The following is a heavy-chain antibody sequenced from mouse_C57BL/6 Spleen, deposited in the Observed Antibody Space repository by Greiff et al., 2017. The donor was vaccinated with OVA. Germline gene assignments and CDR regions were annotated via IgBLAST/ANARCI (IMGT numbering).Heavy chain of an antibody. CDR2: ISDGGSYT. D-gene: IGHD4-1*01. J-gene: IGHJ4*01. CDR3: ARRGGTRHYYAMDY. Sequence: EVKLVESGGGLVKPGGSLKLSCAASGFTFSSYAMSWVRQTPEKRLEWVATISDGGSYTYYPDNVKGRFTISRDNAKNNLYLQMSHLKSEDTAMYYCARRGGTRHYYAMDYWGQGTSVTVSS. CDR1: GFTFSSYA. V-gene: IGHV5-4*03.